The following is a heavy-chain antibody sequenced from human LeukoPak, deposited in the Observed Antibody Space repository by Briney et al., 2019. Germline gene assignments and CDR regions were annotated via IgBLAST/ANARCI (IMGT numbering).Heavy chain of an antibody. Sequence: GGSLRLSCAASGFTFSSYAMSWVRQAPGKGLEWVSTISDSGSSTYYAGSVKGRFTISRDNSRNTLYLQMNSLRAEDTAVYYCAKGPGGLRGAFDIWGQGTMVTVSS. CDR1: GFTFSSYA. J-gene: IGHJ3*02. CDR2: ISDSGSST. V-gene: IGHV3-23*01. D-gene: IGHD4-17*01. CDR3: AKGPGGLRGAFDI.